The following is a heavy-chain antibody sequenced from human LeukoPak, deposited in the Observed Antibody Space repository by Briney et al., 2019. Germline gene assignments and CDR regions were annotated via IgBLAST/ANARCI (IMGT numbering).Heavy chain of an antibody. V-gene: IGHV4-34*01. D-gene: IGHD7-27*01. CDR1: GGSFSGYY. CDR3: ARHHLKRALLLGTRGGWFDP. J-gene: IGHJ5*02. Sequence: PSETLSLTCAVYGGSFSGYYWSWIRQPPGKGLEWIGEINHSGSTNYNPSLKSRVTISVDTSKNQFSLKLSSVTAADTAVYYCARHHLKRALLLGTRGGWFDPWGQGTLVTVSS. CDR2: INHSGST.